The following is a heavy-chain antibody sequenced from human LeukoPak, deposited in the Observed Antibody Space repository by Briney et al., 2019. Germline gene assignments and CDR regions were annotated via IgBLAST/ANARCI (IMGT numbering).Heavy chain of an antibody. CDR2: ISYDGSNK. J-gene: IGHJ4*02. D-gene: IGHD6-19*01. CDR3: AKDRYSSSPSHFDY. CDR1: EFTFSSYG. V-gene: IGHV3-30*18. Sequence: GGSLRLSCAASEFTFSSYGMHWVRQAPGKGLEWVAVISYDGSNKYYADSVKGRFTISRDNSKNTLYLQMNSLRAEDTAVYYCAKDRYSSSPSHFDYWGQGTLVTVSS.